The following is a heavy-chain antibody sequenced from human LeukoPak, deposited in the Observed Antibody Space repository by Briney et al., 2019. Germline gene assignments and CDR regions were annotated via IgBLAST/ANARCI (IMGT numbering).Heavy chain of an antibody. D-gene: IGHD3-16*02. J-gene: IGHJ4*02. CDR2: IYYSGST. V-gene: IGHV4-59*01. Sequence: SETLSLTCTVSGGSISSYYWSWIRQPPGKGLEWIGYIYYSGSTNYNPSLKSRVTISVDTSKNQFSLKLSSVTAADTAVYYCARESYDYVWGSYRYITDWGQGTLVTVSS. CDR1: GGSISSYY. CDR3: ARESYDYVWGSYRYITD.